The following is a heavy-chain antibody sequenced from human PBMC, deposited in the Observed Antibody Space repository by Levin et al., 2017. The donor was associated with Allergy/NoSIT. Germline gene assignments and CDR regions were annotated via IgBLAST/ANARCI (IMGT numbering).Heavy chain of an antibody. J-gene: IGHJ4*02. CDR1: GGSVSSDDYY. CDR2: ISDNGGP. Sequence: PSETLSLTCSVSGGSVSSDDYYWSWIRQSPGKGLEWIGYISDNGGPDYNPSLKSRVTISVDRSKNQLSLNLTSVTAADTAVYYCARRTSFGVRPPYWGRGALVTVSS. CDR3: ARRTSFGVRPPY. D-gene: IGHD3-3*01. V-gene: IGHV4-30-4*01.